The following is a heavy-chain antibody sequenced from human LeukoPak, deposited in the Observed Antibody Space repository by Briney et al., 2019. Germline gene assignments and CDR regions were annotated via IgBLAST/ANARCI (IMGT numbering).Heavy chain of an antibody. Sequence: GESLQISCKGSGYSFTNYWIGWVRQMPGKGLEWMGIIYPGDSDTRYSPSFEGQVTISADKSISTAYLQWSSLKASDTAMYYCARRGYCSGGSCYSNPFDMWGQGTMVTVSS. D-gene: IGHD2-15*01. CDR3: ARRGYCSGGSCYSNPFDM. J-gene: IGHJ3*02. CDR2: IYPGDSDT. V-gene: IGHV5-51*01. CDR1: GYSFTNYW.